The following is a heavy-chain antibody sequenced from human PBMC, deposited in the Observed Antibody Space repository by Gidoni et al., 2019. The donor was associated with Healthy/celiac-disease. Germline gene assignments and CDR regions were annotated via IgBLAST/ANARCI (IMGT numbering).Heavy chain of an antibody. D-gene: IGHD1-1*01. J-gene: IGHJ6*02. CDR1: GFTFSSYA. CDR3: AKDMGLLEAPTGYYYYYGMDV. CDR2: ISGSGGST. V-gene: IGHV3-23*01. Sequence: EVQLLESGGGLVQPGGSLRLSCAASGFTFSSYAMSWVRQAPGKGLEWVSAISGSGGSTYYADSVKGRFTISRDNSKNTLYLQMNSLRAEDTAVYYCAKDMGLLEAPTGYYYYYGMDVWGQGTTVTVSS.